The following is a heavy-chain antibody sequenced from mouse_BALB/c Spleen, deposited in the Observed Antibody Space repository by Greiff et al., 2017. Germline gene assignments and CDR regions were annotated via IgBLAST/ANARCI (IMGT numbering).Heavy chain of an antibody. CDR1: GFTFSSFG. CDR2: ISSGSSTI. J-gene: IGHJ3*01. Sequence: EVQRVESGGGLVQPGGSRKLSCAASGFTFSSFGMHWVRQAQEKGLEWVAYISSGSSTIYYADTVKGRFTISRDNPKNTLFLQMTSLRSEDTAMYYCARAGADGYHAWFAYWGQGTLVTVSA. D-gene: IGHD2-3*01. V-gene: IGHV5-17*02. CDR3: ARAGADGYHAWFAY.